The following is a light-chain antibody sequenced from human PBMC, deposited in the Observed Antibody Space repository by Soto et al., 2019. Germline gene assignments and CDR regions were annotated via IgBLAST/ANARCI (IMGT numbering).Light chain of an antibody. J-gene: IGKJ3*01. CDR2: AAS. CDR3: QQLNSYPSFT. CDR1: QGISSY. Sequence: DIQLTQSPSFLSASVGDRVTITCRARQGISSYLAWYQQKPGKAPKLLIYAASTLQSGVPSRFSGSGSGTEFTLTISSLQPEDFATDYCQQLNSYPSFTFGPGTKVDIK. V-gene: IGKV1-9*01.